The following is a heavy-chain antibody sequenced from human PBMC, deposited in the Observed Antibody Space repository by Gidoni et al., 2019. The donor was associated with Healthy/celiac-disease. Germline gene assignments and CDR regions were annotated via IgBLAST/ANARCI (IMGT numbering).Heavy chain of an antibody. Sequence: YNPSLKSRVTISVDTSKNQFSLKLSSVTAADTAVYYCARDQSTVTTYYYYYGMDVWGQGTTVTVSS. CDR3: ARDQSTVTTYYYYYGMDV. V-gene: IGHV4-30-2*05. J-gene: IGHJ6*02. D-gene: IGHD4-17*01.